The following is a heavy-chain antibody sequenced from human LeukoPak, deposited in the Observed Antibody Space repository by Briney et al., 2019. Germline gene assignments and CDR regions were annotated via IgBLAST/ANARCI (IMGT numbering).Heavy chain of an antibody. CDR3: ARGLEYSSSSPSLRLYYMDV. CDR2: INPNSGGT. CDR1: GYIFIDYY. Sequence: ASVKVSCKDSGYIFIDYYIHWVRQAPGQGLEWMGWINPNSGGTNYAQKFQGRVTMTRDTSINTAYMEVSRLRSDDTAVYYCARGLEYSSSSPSLRLYYMDVWGKGTTVIVFS. J-gene: IGHJ6*03. V-gene: IGHV1-2*02. D-gene: IGHD6-6*01.